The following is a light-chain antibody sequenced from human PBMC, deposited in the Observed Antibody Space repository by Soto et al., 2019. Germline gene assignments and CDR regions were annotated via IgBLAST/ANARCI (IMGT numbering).Light chain of an antibody. CDR3: SSYSSSDTLV. Sequence: QSVLTQPASVSGSPGQSITISCTGTSSDVGGHNFVSWYQQHPGRAPKLMIYDVRNRPSGVSNRFSGSKSANSASLVISGLQAEDEADYYCSSYSSSDTLVFGGETKLTVL. CDR1: SSDVGGHNF. CDR2: DVR. J-gene: IGLJ2*01. V-gene: IGLV2-14*03.